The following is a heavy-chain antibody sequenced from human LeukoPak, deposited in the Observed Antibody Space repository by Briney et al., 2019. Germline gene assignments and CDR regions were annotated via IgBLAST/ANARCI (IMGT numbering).Heavy chain of an antibody. D-gene: IGHD6-19*01. V-gene: IGHV3-23*01. CDR2: ISGSGTST. CDR1: GFTFSSYA. Sequence: GGSLRLSCAASGFTFSSYAMSWVRQAPGKGLEWVSSISGSGTSTYYADSVKGRFTISRDNSKNTLYLQMNSLRAEDTAVYYCAKRGYSSGWYSIDYWGQGTLVTVSS. CDR3: AKRGYSSGWYSIDY. J-gene: IGHJ4*02.